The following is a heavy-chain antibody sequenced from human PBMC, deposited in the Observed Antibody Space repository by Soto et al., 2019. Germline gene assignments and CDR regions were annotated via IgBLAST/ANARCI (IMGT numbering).Heavy chain of an antibody. Sequence: PSETLSLTCTVSGGSISSGDYYCIWIRQPPGKGLEWIGYIYYSGSTYYNPSLKSRVTISVDTSKNQFSLKLSSVTAADTAVYYCARDRIVLMVYAISRGMDVWGQGTTVTVSS. J-gene: IGHJ6*02. D-gene: IGHD2-8*01. CDR3: ARDRIVLMVYAISRGMDV. V-gene: IGHV4-30-4*01. CDR2: IYYSGST. CDR1: GGSISSGDYY.